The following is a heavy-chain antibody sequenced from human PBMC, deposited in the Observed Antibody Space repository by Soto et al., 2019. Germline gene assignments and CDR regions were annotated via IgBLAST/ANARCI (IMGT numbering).Heavy chain of an antibody. CDR1: GGTLSSYA. CDR3: ARGPSFYGMDV. CDR2: IIPIFGTT. Sequence: SVRVSCKASGGTLSSYAISWVRQAPGQGLEWMGWIIPIFGTTNYAQKFQGRVTMTTDTSTSTAYMELSSLRSDDTAVYYCARGPSFYGMDVWGQGTTVTVSS. V-gene: IGHV1-69*05. J-gene: IGHJ6*02.